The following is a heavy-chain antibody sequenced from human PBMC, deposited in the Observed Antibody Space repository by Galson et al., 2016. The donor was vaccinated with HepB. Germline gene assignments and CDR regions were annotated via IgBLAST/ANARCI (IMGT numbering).Heavy chain of an antibody. CDR3: ARKADMEPNSRYYYSYGLDV. CDR1: GGTFSTYA. J-gene: IGHJ6*02. V-gene: IGHV1-69*13. Sequence: SVKVSCKASGGTFSTYAISWVRQAPGQGLEWMGGIIPLFGTANYAQKFQARVTITVDESTNTAYMDLSSLRSEATAVYYCARKADMEPNSRYYYSYGLDVWGQGTTVTVSS. CDR2: IIPLFGTA. D-gene: IGHD2-15*01.